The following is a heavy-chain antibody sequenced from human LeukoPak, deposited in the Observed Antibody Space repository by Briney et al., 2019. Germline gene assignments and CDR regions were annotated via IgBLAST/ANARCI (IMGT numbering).Heavy chain of an antibody. CDR2: VYYSGSA. J-gene: IGHJ4*02. Sequence: SETLSRTCTVSNGSISSGGFYWGWIRQPPGKGLEWIGSVYYSGSASYNPSLKSRVTIPVDTSKSQFSLKLTSVTAADTAMYYCARQTYYDILTGYYKGEIDYWGQGTLVTVSS. CDR1: NGSISSGGFY. D-gene: IGHD3-9*01. CDR3: ARQTYYDILTGYYKGEIDY. V-gene: IGHV4-39*01.